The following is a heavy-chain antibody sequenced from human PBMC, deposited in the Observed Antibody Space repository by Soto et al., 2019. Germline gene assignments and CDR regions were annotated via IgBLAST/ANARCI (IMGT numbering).Heavy chain of an antibody. CDR2: IYYSGST. V-gene: IGHV4-30-4*08. J-gene: IGHJ4*02. CDR3: ARGQVRYYGSGSVDY. Sequence: SETLSLTCTVSGGSTSSGDYYWSWIRHPPGKGLEWIGYIYYSGSTYNNPSLKSRVTISVDTSKNQFSLKLSSVTAADTAVYYCARGQVRYYGSGSVDYWGQGTLVTVSS. D-gene: IGHD3-10*01. CDR1: GGSTSSGDYY.